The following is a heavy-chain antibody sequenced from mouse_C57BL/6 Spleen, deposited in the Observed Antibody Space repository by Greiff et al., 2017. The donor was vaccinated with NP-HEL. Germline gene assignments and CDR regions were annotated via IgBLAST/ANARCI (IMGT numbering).Heavy chain of an antibody. J-gene: IGHJ4*01. CDR2: INPNNGGT. V-gene: IGHV1-18*01. CDR3: ARSRYDGSIYAMDY. D-gene: IGHD1-1*01. Sequence: VQLQQSGPELVKPGASVKIPCKASGYTFTDYNMDWVKQSHGKSLEWIGDINPNNGGTIYNQKFKGKATLTVDKSSSTAYMELRSLTSEDTAVYYCARSRYDGSIYAMDYWGQGTSVTVSS. CDR1: GYTFTDYN.